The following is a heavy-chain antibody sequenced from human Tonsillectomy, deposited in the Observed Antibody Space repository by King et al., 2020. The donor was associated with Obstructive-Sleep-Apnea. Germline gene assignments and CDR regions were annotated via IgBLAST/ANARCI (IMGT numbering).Heavy chain of an antibody. V-gene: IGHV4-4*07. Sequence: VQLQESGPGLVKPSETLSLTCTVSGGSISSDYWSWIRQPAGKGLEWIGRIYTSGSTSYNPSLKSRVTMSVDTSKNQFSLKFSSVTAADTAVYYCARDRGAAEGSPFDYWGQGTLVTVSS. CDR3: ARDRGAAEGSPFDY. CDR2: IYTSGST. CDR1: GGSISSDY. J-gene: IGHJ4*02. D-gene: IGHD6-13*01.